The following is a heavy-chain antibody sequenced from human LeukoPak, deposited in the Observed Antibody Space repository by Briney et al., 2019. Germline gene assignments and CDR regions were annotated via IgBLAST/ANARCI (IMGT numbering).Heavy chain of an antibody. J-gene: IGHJ4*02. CDR1: GFTFSTYA. CDR2: LSGGGDTT. CDR3: AKSYDFWSGNFDY. Sequence: GGSLRLSCAASGFTFSTYAMNWVRQAPGKGLEWVSTLSGGGDTTYYADSVKGRFTLSRDNSKNTLYLQVGSLRAEDTALYYCAKSYDFWSGNFDYWGQGALVTVSS. D-gene: IGHD3-3*01. V-gene: IGHV3-23*01.